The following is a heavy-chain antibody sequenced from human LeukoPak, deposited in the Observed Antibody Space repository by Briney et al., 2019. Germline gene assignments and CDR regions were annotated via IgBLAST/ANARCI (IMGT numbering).Heavy chain of an antibody. Sequence: GGSLRLSCAASGFTFSTYWMHWVRQAPGKGLVWVSRINTDGGSTDYADSVKGRFTISRDNAKNTLYLQMNSLRAEDTAVYYCASRACSSTSCYYYWGQGTLVTVSS. D-gene: IGHD2-2*01. CDR2: INTDGGST. CDR3: ASRACSSTSCYYY. J-gene: IGHJ4*02. V-gene: IGHV3-74*01. CDR1: GFTFSTYW.